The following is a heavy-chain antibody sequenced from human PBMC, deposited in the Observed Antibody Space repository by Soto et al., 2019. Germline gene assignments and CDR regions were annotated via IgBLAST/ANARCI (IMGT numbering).Heavy chain of an antibody. CDR3: ARALSDSAGSSLGRRLDV. CDR2: IFFTGAT. D-gene: IGHD3-10*01. J-gene: IGHJ6*02. V-gene: IGHV4-61*01. Sequence: QVQLQESGPGLVKPSGTLSLICIVSGDSVTFGHHYWSWIRQPPGKGLERIGHIFFTGATNYSPCLKSRVTLSVDSSKSQFSLNLSSVTAAGSAIYYCARALSDSAGSSLGRRLDVWGQGTTVTVSS. CDR1: GDSVTFGHHY.